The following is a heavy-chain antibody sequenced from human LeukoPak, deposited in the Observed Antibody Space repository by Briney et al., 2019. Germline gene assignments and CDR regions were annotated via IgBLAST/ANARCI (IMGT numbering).Heavy chain of an antibody. Sequence: KPSETLSLTCAVYGGSFSGYYWSWIRQPPGKGLEWIGEINHSGSTNYNPSLKSRVTISVDTSKNQFSLKLSSVTAADTAVYYCARSKQQLAYYYYYMDVWGKGTTVTVSS. CDR1: GGSFSGYY. D-gene: IGHD6-13*01. J-gene: IGHJ6*03. CDR3: ARSKQQLAYYYYYMDV. V-gene: IGHV4-34*01. CDR2: INHSGST.